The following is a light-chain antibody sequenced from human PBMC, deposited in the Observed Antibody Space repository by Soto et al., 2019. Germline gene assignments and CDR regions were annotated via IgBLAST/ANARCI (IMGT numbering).Light chain of an antibody. CDR1: LSVLYSSDNKNY. J-gene: IGKJ1*01. CDR3: QQYYTTPSWA. V-gene: IGKV4-1*01. Sequence: DIVMTQSPDSLAVSLGERATINCKSSLSVLYSSDNKNYLSWYQQRQGQPPKLIISWASTRESGVPDRFRGSGSGTDFTLTISSLQAEDVAVYYCQQYYTTPSWAFGQGTKVEIK. CDR2: WAS.